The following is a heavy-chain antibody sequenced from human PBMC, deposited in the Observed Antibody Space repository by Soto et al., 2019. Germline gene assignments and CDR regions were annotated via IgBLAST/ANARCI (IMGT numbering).Heavy chain of an antibody. D-gene: IGHD1-26*01. CDR2: IIPIFGTA. CDR1: GGTFSSYA. Sequence: ASVKVSCKASGGTFSSYAISWVRQAPGQGLEWMGGIIPIFGTANYAQKFQGRVTITADESTSTAYMELSSLRSEDTAVYYCASFSGSYSNWFASRGQGTLVTVSS. V-gene: IGHV1-69*13. J-gene: IGHJ5*01. CDR3: ASFSGSYSNWFAS.